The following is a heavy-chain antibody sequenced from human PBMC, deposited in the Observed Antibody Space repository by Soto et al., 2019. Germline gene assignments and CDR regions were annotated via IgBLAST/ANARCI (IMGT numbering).Heavy chain of an antibody. Sequence: QVQLVQSRAEVKNPGASVKVSCKASGYSFTRYGIAWARQAPGQVLEWMGWINTYNGNTNYAQNLQGRVTLTTDTSTSTAYMELTRLRSNDTAIYYCAMVDVYVTPSPQDVWGQGTTVIVSS. D-gene: IGHD3-16*01. CDR1: GYSFTRYG. CDR2: INTYNGNT. V-gene: IGHV1-18*01. J-gene: IGHJ6*02. CDR3: AMVDVYVTPSPQDV.